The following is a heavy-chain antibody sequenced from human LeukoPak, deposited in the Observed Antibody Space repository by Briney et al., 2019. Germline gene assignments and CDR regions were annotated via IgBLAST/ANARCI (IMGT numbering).Heavy chain of an antibody. CDR3: ARVVSYYDSSGQNWFDP. CDR2: ISAYNGNT. D-gene: IGHD3-22*01. V-gene: IGHV1-18*01. Sequence: ASVKVSCKASGYTFTSYGISWVRQAPGQGLEWMGRISAYNGNTNYAQKLQGRVTMTTDTSTSTAYMELRSLRSDDTAVYYCARVVSYYDSSGQNWFDPWGQGTLVTVSS. J-gene: IGHJ5*02. CDR1: GYTFTSYG.